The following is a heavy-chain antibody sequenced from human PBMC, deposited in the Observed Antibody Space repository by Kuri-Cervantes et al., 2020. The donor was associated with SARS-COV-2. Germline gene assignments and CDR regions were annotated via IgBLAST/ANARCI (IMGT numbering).Heavy chain of an antibody. CDR1: GGSISSYY. CDR3: AREHTVGVSGSWFDP. CDR2: IYYSGST. D-gene: IGHD1-26*01. V-gene: IGHV4-59*01. J-gene: IGHJ5*02. Sequence: SETLSLTCTVSGGSISSYYWSWIRQPPGKGLEWIGYIYYSGSTNYNPSLKSRVTISVDTSKNQFSLKLSSVTAADTAVYYCAREHTVGVSGSWFDPWGQGTLVTVSS.